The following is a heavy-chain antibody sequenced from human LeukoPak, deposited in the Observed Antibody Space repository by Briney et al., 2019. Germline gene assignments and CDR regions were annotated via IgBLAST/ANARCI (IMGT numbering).Heavy chain of an antibody. Sequence: ASVKVSCKASGGTFSSYAISWVRQAPGQGLEWMEGIIPIFGTANYAQKFQGRVTITADESTSTAYMELSSLRSEDTAVYYCARDGDWGSTFDYWGQGTLVTVSS. D-gene: IGHD7-27*01. J-gene: IGHJ4*02. V-gene: IGHV1-69*01. CDR1: GGTFSSYA. CDR3: ARDGDWGSTFDY. CDR2: IIPIFGTA.